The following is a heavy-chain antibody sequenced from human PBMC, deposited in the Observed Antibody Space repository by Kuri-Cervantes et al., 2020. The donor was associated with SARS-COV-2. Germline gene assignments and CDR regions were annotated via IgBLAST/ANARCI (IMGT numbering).Heavy chain of an antibody. CDR3: ARDRRGTDHAFDI. Sequence: ASVKVSCKASGYTFTGYYMHWVRQAPGQGLEWIGRINPNSGGTNYAQKFQGRVTMTRDTSISTAYMELSRLRSEDTAVYYCARDRRGTDHAFDIWGQGTMVTVSS. CDR1: GYTFTGYY. J-gene: IGHJ3*02. D-gene: IGHD3-16*01. CDR2: INPNSGGT. V-gene: IGHV1-2*06.